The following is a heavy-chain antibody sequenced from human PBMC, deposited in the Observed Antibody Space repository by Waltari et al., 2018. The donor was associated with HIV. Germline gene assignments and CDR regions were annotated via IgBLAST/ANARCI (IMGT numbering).Heavy chain of an antibody. V-gene: IGHV1-46*01. J-gene: IGHJ4*02. CDR3: ARDFPHYYDSSGYYPAY. Sequence: QVQLVQSGAEVKKPGASVKVSCKASGYTFTSYYMHWVRQAPGQGLEWMGIINPSGCRTSYAKKFQGRVTMNRDTSTSTVYMELSSLRSEDTAVYYCARDFPHYYDSSGYYPAYWGQGTLVTVSS. CDR1: GYTFTSYY. D-gene: IGHD3-22*01. CDR2: INPSGCRT.